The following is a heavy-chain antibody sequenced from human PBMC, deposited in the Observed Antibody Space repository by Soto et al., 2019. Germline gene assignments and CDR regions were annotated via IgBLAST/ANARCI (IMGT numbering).Heavy chain of an antibody. CDR1: GFTFSNAW. V-gene: IGHV3-15*07. J-gene: IGHJ6*02. Sequence: PGGSLRLSCAASGFTFSNAWMNWVRQAPGKGLEWVGRIKSKTDGGTTDYAAPVKGRFTVSRDDSKNTLYLQMNSLKTEDTAVYYCTTPYYDFWSGYFAVDANYGMDVWGQGTTVTVS. D-gene: IGHD3-3*01. CDR3: TTPYYDFWSGYFAVDANYGMDV. CDR2: IKSKTDGGTT.